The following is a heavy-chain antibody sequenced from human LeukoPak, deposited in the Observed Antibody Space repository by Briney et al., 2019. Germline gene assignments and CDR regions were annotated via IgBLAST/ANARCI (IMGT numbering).Heavy chain of an antibody. D-gene: IGHD4-11*01. J-gene: IGHJ4*02. CDR2: IIPIFGTA. Sequence: GASVKVSCKASGGTFSSYAISWVRQAPGQGLEWMGGIIPIFGTANYAQKFQGRVTITADESTSTAYMELSSLRSEDTAVYYCARDPSTVTTFLGYWGQGTLVTVSS. CDR3: ARDPSTVTTFLGY. CDR1: GGTFSSYA. V-gene: IGHV1-69*13.